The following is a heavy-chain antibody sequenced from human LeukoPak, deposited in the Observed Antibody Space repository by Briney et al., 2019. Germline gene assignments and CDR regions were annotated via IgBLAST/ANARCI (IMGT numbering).Heavy chain of an antibody. CDR3: AKDANYLRSSGYLIPIDF. V-gene: IGHV3-23*01. D-gene: IGHD3-22*01. J-gene: IGHJ4*02. CDR2: VSGNGLGT. Sequence: GGFLRLSCAASGFTFSNYAMNWIRQAPGKGLEWVAAVSGNGLGTYYADSVKGRFNISRDNSRNTLYLQMNSLRIEDTAFYYCAKDANYLRSSGYLIPIDFWGQGTLVTVSS. CDR1: GFTFSNYA.